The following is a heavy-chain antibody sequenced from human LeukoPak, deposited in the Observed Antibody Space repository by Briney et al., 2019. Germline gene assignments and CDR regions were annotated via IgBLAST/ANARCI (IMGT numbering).Heavy chain of an antibody. V-gene: IGHV3-15*01. D-gene: IGHD2-21*02. Sequence: GGPLRLSWAASGFTFSNAWMSWVRQAPGKGLEWVGRIKSKTDGGTTDYAAPVKGRFTISRDDSKNTLYLQMNSLKTEDTAVYYCTTAFCGGDCYSTYWGQGTLVTVSS. CDR2: IKSKTDGGTT. CDR1: GFTFSNAW. CDR3: TTAFCGGDCYSTY. J-gene: IGHJ4*02.